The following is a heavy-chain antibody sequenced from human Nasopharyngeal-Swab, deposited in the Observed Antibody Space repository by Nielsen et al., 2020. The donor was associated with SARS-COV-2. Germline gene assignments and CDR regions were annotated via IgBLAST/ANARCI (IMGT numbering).Heavy chain of an antibody. CDR2: ISWDGGST. Sequence: GESLKISCAASGFTFDDYTMHWVRQAPGKGLEWVSLISWDGGSTYYADSVKGRFTISRDSAKNSLYLQMNSLRAEDTAVYYCARDGLDYDFWSAYFMDVWGQGTTVTVSS. CDR1: GFTFDDYT. D-gene: IGHD3-3*01. CDR3: ARDGLDYDFWSAYFMDV. V-gene: IGHV3-43*01. J-gene: IGHJ6*02.